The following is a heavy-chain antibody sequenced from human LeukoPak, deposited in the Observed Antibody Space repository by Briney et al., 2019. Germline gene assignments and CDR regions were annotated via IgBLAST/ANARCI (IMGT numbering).Heavy chain of an antibody. Sequence: SETLSLTCAVSGYSISSGYYWGWIRQPPGKGLEWIGSIYHSGSTYYNPSLKSRVTISVDTSKNQFSLKLSSVTAADTAVYYCARRPLYSYGPNDYWGQGTLVTVSS. CDR1: GYSISSGYY. J-gene: IGHJ4*02. D-gene: IGHD5-18*01. V-gene: IGHV4-38-2*01. CDR2: IYHSGST. CDR3: ARRPLYSYGPNDY.